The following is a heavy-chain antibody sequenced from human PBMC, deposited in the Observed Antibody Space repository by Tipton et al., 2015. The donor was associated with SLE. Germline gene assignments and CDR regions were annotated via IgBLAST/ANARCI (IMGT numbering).Heavy chain of an antibody. D-gene: IGHD3-22*01. CDR2: IYSGGNI. Sequence: GSLRLSCAASGFTVSSNSMSWVRQAPGNGLEWVSVIYSGGNIYYADSVKGRFTISRDNAKNSLYLQMNSLRAEDTAVYYCARAGYYYDSSGYLPVDAFDIWGQGTMVTVSS. V-gene: IGHV3-53*01. CDR1: GFTVSSNS. CDR3: ARAGYYYDSSGYLPVDAFDI. J-gene: IGHJ3*02.